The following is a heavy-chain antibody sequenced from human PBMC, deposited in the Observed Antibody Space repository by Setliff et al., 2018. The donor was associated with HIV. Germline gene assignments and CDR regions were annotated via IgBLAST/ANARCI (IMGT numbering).Heavy chain of an antibody. V-gene: IGHV3-7*03. CDR2: IKQDGSQK. Sequence: GGSLRLSCAASGFSFSSYWMSWVRQAPGKGLESVANIKQDGSQKFYVDSVKGRFTISRDNAKNSVYLQMNSLRVEDTAVYYCATDSSGYYLGGFDYWGQGTLVTVSS. CDR3: ATDSSGYYLGGFDY. J-gene: IGHJ4*02. CDR1: GFSFSSYW. D-gene: IGHD3-22*01.